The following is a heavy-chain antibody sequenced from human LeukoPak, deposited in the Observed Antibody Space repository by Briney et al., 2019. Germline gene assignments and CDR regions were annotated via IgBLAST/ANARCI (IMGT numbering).Heavy chain of an antibody. V-gene: IGHV1-46*01. CDR3: ARGYHRGLTYYDFWSGYSGPDY. CDR2: INPSGGST. D-gene: IGHD3-3*01. Sequence: ASVKVSCKASGYTFTSYYMHWVRQAPGQGLEWMGVINPSGGSTSYAQKFQGRVTMTRDTSTSTVYMELSSLRSEDTAVYYCARGYHRGLTYYDFWSGYSGPDYWGQGTLVTVSS. J-gene: IGHJ4*02. CDR1: GYTFTSYY.